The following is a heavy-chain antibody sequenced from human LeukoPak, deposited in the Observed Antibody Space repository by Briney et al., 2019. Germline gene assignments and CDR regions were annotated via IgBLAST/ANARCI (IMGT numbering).Heavy chain of an antibody. V-gene: IGHV1-69*05. CDR1: GGTFTSYA. CDR2: IIPIIGTA. CDR3: ASASDYYGSGSYPYNWFGR. J-gene: IGHJ5*02. D-gene: IGHD3-10*01. Sequence: ASVKVSCKASGGTFTSYAISWVRQAPGQGLEWMGGIIPIIGTANYAQKFQGRVTITTDESTSTAYMELSSLRSEDTAVYDCASASDYYGSGSYPYNWFGRWGQGTLVTVAS.